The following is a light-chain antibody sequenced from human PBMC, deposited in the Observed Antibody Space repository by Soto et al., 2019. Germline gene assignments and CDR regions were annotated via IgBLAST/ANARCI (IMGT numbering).Light chain of an antibody. CDR3: QHYNSLWT. CDR1: QSISIW. CDR2: KAS. V-gene: IGKV1-5*03. Sequence: DIKMTQSPSTLSASVGDRVTITCRASQSISIWLAWYQQKPGKAPKLLIYKASSLESGVPSRFSGSGSGTEFTLTISSLQPDDVATYYCQHYNSLWTFGQGTKVEIK. J-gene: IGKJ1*01.